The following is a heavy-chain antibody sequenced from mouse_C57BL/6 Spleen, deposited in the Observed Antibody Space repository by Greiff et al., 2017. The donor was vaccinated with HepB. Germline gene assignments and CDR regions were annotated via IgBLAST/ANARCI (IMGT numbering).Heavy chain of an antibody. CDR1: GFTFSSYA. J-gene: IGHJ3*01. CDR2: ISDGGSYT. V-gene: IGHV5-4*03. D-gene: IGHD1-1*01. Sequence: EVKVVESGGGLVKPGGSLKLSCAASGFTFSSYAMSWVRQTPEKRLEGVATISDGGSYTYYLDNVKGRFTISRGNAKNNLYLQMSHLKSEDTAMYYYEREGTTVERETWFAYWGQGTLVTVSA. CDR3: EREGTTVERETWFAY.